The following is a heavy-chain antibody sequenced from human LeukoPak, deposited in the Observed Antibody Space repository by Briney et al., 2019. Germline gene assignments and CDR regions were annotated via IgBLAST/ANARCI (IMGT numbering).Heavy chain of an antibody. D-gene: IGHD3-10*01. CDR1: GFTFSSYG. CDR3: AKATSRLLWFGEFPYGMDV. Sequence: PGGSLRLSCAASGFTFSSYGMHWVRQAPGKGLEWVAVISYDGSNKYYADSVKGRFTISRDNSKNTLYLQMNSLRAEDTAVYYCAKATSRLLWFGEFPYGMDVWGQGTTVTVSS. V-gene: IGHV3-30*18. J-gene: IGHJ6*02. CDR2: ISYDGSNK.